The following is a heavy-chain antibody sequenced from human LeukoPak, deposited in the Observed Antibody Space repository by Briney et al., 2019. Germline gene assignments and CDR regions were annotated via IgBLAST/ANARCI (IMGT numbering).Heavy chain of an antibody. V-gene: IGHV3-21*01. CDR1: GFTFSSYS. Sequence: PGGSLRLSCAASGFTFSSYSMNWVRQAPGKGLEWVSSISSSSSYIYHADSVKGRFTISRDNAKNSLYLQMNSLRAEDTAVYYCASGYSSGSDAFDIWGQGTMVTVSS. CDR3: ASGYSSGSDAFDI. CDR2: ISSSSSYI. J-gene: IGHJ3*02. D-gene: IGHD6-19*01.